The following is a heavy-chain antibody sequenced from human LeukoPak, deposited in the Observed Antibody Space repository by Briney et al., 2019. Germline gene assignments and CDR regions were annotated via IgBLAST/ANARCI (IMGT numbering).Heavy chain of an antibody. V-gene: IGHV3-33*01. CDR1: GFTFSSYG. Sequence: PGGSLRLSCAASGFTFSSYGMHWVRQAPGKGLEWVAVIWYDRSNKYYADSMKGRFTISRDNSKNTLYLQMNSLRAEDTAVYYCARGRDLGYCSSTSCPYYFDYWGQGTLVTVSS. J-gene: IGHJ4*02. CDR2: IWYDRSNK. CDR3: ARGRDLGYCSSTSCPYYFDY. D-gene: IGHD2-2*01.